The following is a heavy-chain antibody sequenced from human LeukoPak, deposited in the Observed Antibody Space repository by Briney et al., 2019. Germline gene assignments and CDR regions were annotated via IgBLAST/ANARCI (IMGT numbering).Heavy chain of an antibody. D-gene: IGHD1-26*01. Sequence: ASGKVSCKASGYTFTDSSIHWVRQAPGQGLEWMGWINCDSGVTKYAEKFQGRVSMTRDTSISTAYMDLSRLTSDDTAIYYCARDGGGTYQDFDYWGQGTLVTVSS. V-gene: IGHV1-2*02. J-gene: IGHJ4*02. CDR1: GYTFTDSS. CDR3: ARDGGGTYQDFDY. CDR2: INCDSGVT.